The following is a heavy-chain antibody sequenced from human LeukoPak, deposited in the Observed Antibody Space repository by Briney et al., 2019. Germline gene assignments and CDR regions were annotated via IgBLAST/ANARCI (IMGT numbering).Heavy chain of an antibody. D-gene: IGHD3-22*01. CDR3: ARRRYYDSSGLWYYFDS. Sequence: SETLSLTCTVSGGSISSYYWNWIWQPPGKGLEWIGQIFYSGSTNYNPSLKSRVTMSIDTSKNQFSLSLSSVTAADTAVYYCARRRYYDSSGLWYYFDSWGQGTLVTVSS. CDR2: IFYSGST. CDR1: GGSISSYY. J-gene: IGHJ4*02. V-gene: IGHV4-59*08.